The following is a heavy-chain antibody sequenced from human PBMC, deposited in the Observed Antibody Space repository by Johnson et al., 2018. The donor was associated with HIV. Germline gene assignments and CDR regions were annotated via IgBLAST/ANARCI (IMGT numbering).Heavy chain of an antibody. J-gene: IGHJ3*02. CDR3: AKDLWRQLWPTGDGAFDI. V-gene: IGHV3-23*04. CDR2: ISGSGGST. CDR1: GFTFSSYA. Sequence: VQLVESGGGVVRPGGSLRLSCAASGFTFSSYAMSWVRQAPGKGLEWVSAISGSGGSTYYADSVKGRFTISRATSKNTLYLQMTSRRAEDTAVYYCAKDLWRQLWPTGDGAFDIWGQGTMVTVSS. D-gene: IGHD5-18*01.